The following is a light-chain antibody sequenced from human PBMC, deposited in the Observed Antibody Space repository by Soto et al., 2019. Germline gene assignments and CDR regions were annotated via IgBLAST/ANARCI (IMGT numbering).Light chain of an antibody. J-gene: IGLJ3*02. Sequence: QSALTQPRSVSGSPGQSVTISCTGTSTDVDIYNYVSWYQEHPGKAPKVILYDVNKRPSGVPDRFSGSKSGNTASLTISGLQAEDEADYYCCSYTGGYTWVFGGGTKVTVL. CDR3: CSYTGGYTWV. CDR1: STDVDIYNY. V-gene: IGLV2-11*01. CDR2: DVN.